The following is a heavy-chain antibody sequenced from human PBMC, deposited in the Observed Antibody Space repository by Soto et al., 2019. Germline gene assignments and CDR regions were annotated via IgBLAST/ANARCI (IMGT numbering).Heavy chain of an antibody. V-gene: IGHV1-8*01. CDR2: MNPNSGNT. CDR1: GYTFTSYD. J-gene: IGHJ5*02. Sequence: QVQLVQSGAEVKKPGASVKVSCKASGYTFTSYDINWVRQTTGQGLEWMGWMNPNSGNTGYAQKFQGRVTMTRNTSISTAYMELSSLRSEDTAVYYCARRFALSITIFGVVRYWFDPWGQGTLVTVSS. CDR3: ARRFALSITIFGVVRYWFDP. D-gene: IGHD3-3*01.